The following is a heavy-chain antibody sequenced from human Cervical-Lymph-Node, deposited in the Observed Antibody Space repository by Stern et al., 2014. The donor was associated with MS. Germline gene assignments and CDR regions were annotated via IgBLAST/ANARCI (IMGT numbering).Heavy chain of an antibody. CDR1: GYNFIAHD. J-gene: IGHJ5*02. CDR2: IDPNSGGT. D-gene: IGHD6-25*01. Sequence: VQLVESGAEVEEPGASLKVSCRASGYNFIAHDIHWVRQAPGQGLEWVGRIDPNSGGTTFAQKFQGRVTMTRDTSISTAYLEVTRLTSDDTAVYYCARDFASSGPNWFDPWGQGTLVTVSS. V-gene: IGHV1-2*06. CDR3: ARDFASSGPNWFDP.